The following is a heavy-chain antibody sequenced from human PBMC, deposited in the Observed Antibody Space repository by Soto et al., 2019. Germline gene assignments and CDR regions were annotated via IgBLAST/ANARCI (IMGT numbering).Heavy chain of an antibody. Sequence: QVQLVQSGAEVKKPGSSVKVSCKASGGTFSSYAISWVRQAPGQGLEWMGGIIPIFGTANYAQKFQGRVTITADKSTSTAYMELSSLRSEDTAVYYCAXXXXGIGIAVTRYYYGMDVWGQGTTVTVXS. CDR3: AXXXXGIGIAVTRYYYGMDV. D-gene: IGHD6-19*01. CDR2: IIPIFGTA. V-gene: IGHV1-69*06. J-gene: IGHJ6*02. CDR1: GGTFSSYA.